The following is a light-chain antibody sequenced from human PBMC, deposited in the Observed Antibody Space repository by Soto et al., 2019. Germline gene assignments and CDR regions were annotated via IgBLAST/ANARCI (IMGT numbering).Light chain of an antibody. CDR2: RKN. J-gene: IGLJ1*01. Sequence: SVLTQPPSASGTPGQSVTISCSGSSSNIGSNYVYWYQQLPGTAPKLLIYRKNQRPSGVPDRFSGSKSGTSASLAISGLRSEDEADYYCAAWDDSLSVLFGTGTKVTVL. CDR3: AAWDDSLSVL. CDR1: SSNIGSNY. V-gene: IGLV1-47*01.